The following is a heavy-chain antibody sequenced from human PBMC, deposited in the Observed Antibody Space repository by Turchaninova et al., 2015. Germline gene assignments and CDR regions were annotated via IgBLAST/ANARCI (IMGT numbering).Heavy chain of an antibody. CDR2: IYGDDDK. D-gene: IGHD3-3*01. CDR3: THIRYYEFWSGGRSPTSMDV. Sequence: QITLTASGPTLVKPTQTLTLTCTFSGFSISTSGGGVGWIRQPPGKAREWLPLIYGDDDKRYSPSLKSRLTITKDTSKNQRVLRMTNMDPVDTATYYCTHIRYYEFWSGGRSPTSMDVWGKGTTVTVSS. V-gene: IGHV2-5*02. J-gene: IGHJ6*03. CDR1: GFSISTSGGG.